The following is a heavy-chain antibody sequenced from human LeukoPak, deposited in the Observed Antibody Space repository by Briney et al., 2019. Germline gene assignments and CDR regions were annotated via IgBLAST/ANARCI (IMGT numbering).Heavy chain of an antibody. CDR1: GFTFSSYW. CDR3: ARETGVTAAAPPPKYYYYYYMDV. CDR2: IKQDGSEK. V-gene: IGHV3-7*01. J-gene: IGHJ6*03. D-gene: IGHD6-13*01. Sequence: GGSLRLSCAASGFTFSSYWMSWVRQAPGKGLEWVANIKQDGSEKYYVDSVKGRFTISRDNAKNSLYLQMNSLRAEDMAVYYCARETGVTAAAPPPKYYYYYYMDVWGKGTTVTVSS.